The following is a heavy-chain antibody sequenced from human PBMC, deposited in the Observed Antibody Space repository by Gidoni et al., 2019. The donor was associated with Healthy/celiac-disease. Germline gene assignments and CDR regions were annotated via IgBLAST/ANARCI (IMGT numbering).Heavy chain of an antibody. D-gene: IGHD3-22*01. CDR1: GYTFTSYY. CDR3: ARLNYYDSSGPSFFDY. J-gene: IGHJ4*02. CDR2: INPSGGST. Sequence: QVQLVQSGAEVKKPGASVKVSFNASGYTFTSYYMHWVRQAPGQGLEWMGIINPSGGSTSYEQKFQGRVTMTRDTSTSTVYMELSSLRSEDTAVYYCARLNYYDSSGPSFFDYWGQGTLVTVSS. V-gene: IGHV1-46*01.